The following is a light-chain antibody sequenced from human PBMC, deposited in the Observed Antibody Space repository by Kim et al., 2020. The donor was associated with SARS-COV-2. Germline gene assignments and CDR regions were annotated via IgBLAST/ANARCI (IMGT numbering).Light chain of an antibody. CDR1: RGVVVY. CDR2: DTT. CDR3: HQSYIWPRN. V-gene: IGKV3-11*01. Sequence: GETAPLACRTSRGVVVYSAWYQKQPGQPPRLIIYDTTKRATGIPARFSGSGSGPEFTLTISSRVPEDFAVYYCHQSYIWPRNFGQGTKLEI. J-gene: IGKJ2*01.